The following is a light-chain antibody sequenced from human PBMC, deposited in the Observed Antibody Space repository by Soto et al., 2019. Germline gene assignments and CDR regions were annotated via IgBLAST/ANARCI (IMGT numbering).Light chain of an antibody. CDR3: ISYAGRNTFRDG. CDR1: SSDVGAYNY. V-gene: IGLV2-8*01. CDR2: EVS. Sequence: QSALTQPPSASGSPGQSVTISCTVTSSDVGAYNYVSWYQQHPGKAPKLMIYEVSKRPSGVPDRFSGSTSGNTASLTVSGRQGGDEAVNYSISYAGRNTFRDGVGTGTKVTV. J-gene: IGLJ1*01.